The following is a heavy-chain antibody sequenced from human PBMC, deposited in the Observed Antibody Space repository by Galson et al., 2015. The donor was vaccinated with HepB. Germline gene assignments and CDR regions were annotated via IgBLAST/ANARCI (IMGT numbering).Heavy chain of an antibody. CDR2: IKSKTDGGTT. CDR1: GFTFSNAW. D-gene: IGHD3-22*01. Sequence: RLSCAASGFTFSNAWMSWVRQAPGKGLEWVGRIKSKTDGGTTDYAAPVKGRFTISRDDSKNTLYLQMNSLKTEDTAVYYCTTGITMIGGFDPWGQGTLVTVSS. J-gene: IGHJ5*02. CDR3: TTGITMIGGFDP. V-gene: IGHV3-15*01.